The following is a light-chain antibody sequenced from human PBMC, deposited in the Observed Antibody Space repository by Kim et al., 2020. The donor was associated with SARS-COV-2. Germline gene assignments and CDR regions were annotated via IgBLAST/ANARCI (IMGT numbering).Light chain of an antibody. Sequence: AIRMTQSPSSFSASTGDRVTITCRASQGISSYLAWYQQKPGKAPKLLIYAASTLQSGVPSRFSGSGSGKDFTLTISCLQSEDFATYYCKQYYSYPRTFGQGTKVDIK. J-gene: IGKJ1*01. V-gene: IGKV1-8*01. CDR3: KQYYSYPRT. CDR2: AAS. CDR1: QGISSY.